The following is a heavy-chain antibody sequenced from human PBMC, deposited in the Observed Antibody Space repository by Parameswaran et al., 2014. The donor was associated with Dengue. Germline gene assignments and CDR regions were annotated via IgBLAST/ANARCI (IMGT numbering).Heavy chain of an antibody. D-gene: IGHD2-2*01. CDR1: GFTFSSYA. V-gene: IGHV3-23*01. J-gene: IGHJ6*03. Sequence: GSLRLSCAASGFTFSSYAMSWVRQAPGKGLEWVSAISGSGGSTYYADSVKGRFTISRDNSKNTLYLQMNSLRAEDTAVYYCAKGLGYCSSTSCRSYYYYMDVWGKGTTVTVSS. CDR3: AKGLGYCSSTSCRSYYYYMDV. CDR2: ISGSGGST.